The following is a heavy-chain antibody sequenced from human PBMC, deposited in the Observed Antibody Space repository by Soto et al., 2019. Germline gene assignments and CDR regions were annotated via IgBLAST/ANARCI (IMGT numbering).Heavy chain of an antibody. CDR3: ARWSSTWPDHWFDP. Sequence: QVQLVQSGAEVKKPGASVKVSCKASGYNFNTYGFSWVRQAPGQGLEWVGWIGAYNGNTKYAQNFHGRVTITTDTSTRTAYMELRSLTSADTAVYYCARWSSTWPDHWFDPWGQGTLVTVAS. D-gene: IGHD6-13*01. CDR1: GYNFNTYG. V-gene: IGHV1-18*01. J-gene: IGHJ5*02. CDR2: IGAYNGNT.